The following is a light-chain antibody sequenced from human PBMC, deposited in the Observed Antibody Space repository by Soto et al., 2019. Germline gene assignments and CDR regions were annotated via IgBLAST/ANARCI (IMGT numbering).Light chain of an antibody. CDR1: RNKIGAGYD. V-gene: IGLV1-40*01. J-gene: IGLJ2*01. Sequence: QSVLTQPPSVSGAPGQRVTIDCAGTRNKIGAGYDVHWYRQIPGTAPKLLIYGNGNRPSGVPDRFAASKFGTSASLTIAGIQADDAANYYCCSYGGTYPVVFGGGTKLTVL. CDR2: GNG. CDR3: CSYGGTYPVV.